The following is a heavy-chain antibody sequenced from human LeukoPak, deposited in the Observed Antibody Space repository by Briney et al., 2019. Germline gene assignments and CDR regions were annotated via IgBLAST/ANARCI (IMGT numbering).Heavy chain of an antibody. J-gene: IGHJ4*02. Sequence: GGSLRLSCAASGFTFSSYGMHWVRQAPGKGLEWVSSISSSSSYIYYADSVKGRFTISRDNAKNSLYLQMNSLRAEDTAVYYCARERNPYSGYDLGTDYWGQGTLVTVSS. CDR3: ARERNPYSGYDLGTDY. CDR1: GFTFSSYG. V-gene: IGHV3-21*01. D-gene: IGHD5-12*01. CDR2: ISSSSSYI.